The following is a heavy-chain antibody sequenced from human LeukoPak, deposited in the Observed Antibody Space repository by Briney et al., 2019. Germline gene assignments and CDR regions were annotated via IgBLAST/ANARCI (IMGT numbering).Heavy chain of an antibody. CDR3: AGSPGGYYGGLHY. CDR1: GFTFSSFG. J-gene: IGHJ4*02. V-gene: IGHV3-48*04. Sequence: QSGGSLRLSCVASGFTFSSFGMNWVRQAPGKGLEWVSYISISSSTIYYADSVKGRFAISRDNAKNSLYLQMNSLRAEDTALYYCAGSPGGYYGGLHYWGQGTLVTVSS. CDR2: ISISSSTI. D-gene: IGHD3-10*01.